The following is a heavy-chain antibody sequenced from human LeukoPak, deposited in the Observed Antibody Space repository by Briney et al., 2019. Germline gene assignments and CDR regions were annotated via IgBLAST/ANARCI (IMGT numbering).Heavy chain of an antibody. V-gene: IGHV4-59*01. CDR3: ARAGRGYSRYDYVY. J-gene: IGHJ4*02. CDR2: IYYSGST. CDR1: GGSISSYY. Sequence: PSETLSLTCTVSGGSISSYYWSWIRQPPGKGLEWIGYIYYSGSTNYNPSLKSRVTISVDTSKNQFSLKLSSVTAADTAVYYCARAGRGYSRYDYVYWGQGALVTVSS. D-gene: IGHD5-12*01.